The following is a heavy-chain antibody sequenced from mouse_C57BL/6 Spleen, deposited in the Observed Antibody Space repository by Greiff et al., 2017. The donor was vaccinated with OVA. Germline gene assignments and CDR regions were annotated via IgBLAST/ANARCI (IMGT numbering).Heavy chain of an antibody. D-gene: IGHD3-2*02. CDR1: GYAFSSSW. CDR3: ARGGPRTAQATFWFAY. J-gene: IGHJ3*01. V-gene: IGHV1-82*01. CDR2: IYPGDGDT. Sequence: QVQLQQSGPELVKPGASVKISCKASGYAFSSSWMNWVKQRPGKGLEWIGRIYPGDGDTNYNGKFKGKATLTADKSSSTAYMQLSSLTSEDSAVYFCARGGPRTAQATFWFAYWGQGTLVTVSA.